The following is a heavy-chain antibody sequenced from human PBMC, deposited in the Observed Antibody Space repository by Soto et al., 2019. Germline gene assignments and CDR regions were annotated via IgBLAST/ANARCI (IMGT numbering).Heavy chain of an antibody. J-gene: IGHJ3*02. Sequence: QITLKESGPTLVKPTQTLTLTCTFSGFSLSTSGVGVGWIRQPPGKALEWLALIYWDDDKRYSPSLKSRLTITKDSSKNQVVLTMTHMDPVDTATYYCAHVRASNWNDGDAFDIWGQGTMVTVSS. CDR3: AHVRASNWNDGDAFDI. CDR2: IYWDDDK. V-gene: IGHV2-5*02. D-gene: IGHD1-1*01. CDR1: GFSLSTSGVG.